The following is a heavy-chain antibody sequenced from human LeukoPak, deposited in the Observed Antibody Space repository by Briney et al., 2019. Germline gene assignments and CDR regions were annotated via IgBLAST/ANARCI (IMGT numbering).Heavy chain of an antibody. V-gene: IGHV3-7*01. CDR3: ARGWSVATTSGLPYYMDV. CDR2: IKQDGGEK. CDR1: GFTCSSCW. J-gene: IGHJ6*03. D-gene: IGHD5-12*01. Sequence: GGSLRLSCAASGFTCSSCWMSWVRQAPGKGLEWVANIKQDGGEKHYVDSVKGRFTISRDNAKNSLYLQMNSLRAEDTAVYYCARGWSVATTSGLPYYMDVWGKGTTVTVSS.